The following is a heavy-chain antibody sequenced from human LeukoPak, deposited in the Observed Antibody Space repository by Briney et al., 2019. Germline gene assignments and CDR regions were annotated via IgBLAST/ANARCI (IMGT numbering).Heavy chain of an antibody. D-gene: IGHD6-13*01. Sequence: GASVKVSCKASGGTFSSYAISWVRQAPGQGLEWMGGIIPIFGTANYAQKFQGRVTITADESTSTAYMELSSLRSEGTAVYYCASRAAAGQDYWGQGTLVTVSS. J-gene: IGHJ4*02. CDR2: IIPIFGTA. CDR1: GGTFSSYA. CDR3: ASRAAAGQDY. V-gene: IGHV1-69*01.